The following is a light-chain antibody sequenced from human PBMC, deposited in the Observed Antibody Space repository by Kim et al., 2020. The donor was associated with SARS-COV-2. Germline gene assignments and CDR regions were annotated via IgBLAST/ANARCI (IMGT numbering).Light chain of an antibody. CDR1: QGIINS. CDR3: QQFNKFPIT. CDR2: DAS. J-gene: IGKJ5*01. Sequence: AIQLTQSPSSLSASVGDRVTITCRASQGIINSLAWYQQKPGSPPKILIYDASSLQSGVPSRFSGSGSGTDFTLTNTNLQPEDFGSYHCQQFNKFPITFGQGTRLESK. V-gene: IGKV1D-13*01.